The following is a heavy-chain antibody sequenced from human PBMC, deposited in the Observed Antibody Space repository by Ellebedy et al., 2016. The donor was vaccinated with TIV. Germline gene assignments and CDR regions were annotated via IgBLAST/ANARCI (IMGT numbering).Heavy chain of an antibody. CDR3: TTEYSSGWYWFDP. D-gene: IGHD6-19*01. V-gene: IGHV3-53*01. CDR2: IYSGGST. Sequence: PGGSLRLSCAASGFTVSSNYMSWVRQAPGKGLEWVSVIYSGGSTYYADSVKGRFTISRDNSKNTLYLQMNSLRAEDTAVYYCTTEYSSGWYWFDPWGQGTLVTVSS. J-gene: IGHJ5*02. CDR1: GFTVSSNY.